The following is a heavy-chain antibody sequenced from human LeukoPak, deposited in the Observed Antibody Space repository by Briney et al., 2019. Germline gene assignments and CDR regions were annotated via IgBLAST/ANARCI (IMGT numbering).Heavy chain of an antibody. CDR1: GFTFGDYS. V-gene: IGHV3-49*03. Sequence: GGSLRLSCTASGFTFGDYSMSWFRQAPGKGLEWVGFIRSKAYGGTTEYAASVNGRFTISTDDSKSITYLHMNSLKTEHTAVYHCTRVLGSIQLWLDHWGQGTLVTVSS. CDR2: IRSKAYGGTT. D-gene: IGHD5-18*01. J-gene: IGHJ1*01. CDR3: TRVLGSIQLWLDH.